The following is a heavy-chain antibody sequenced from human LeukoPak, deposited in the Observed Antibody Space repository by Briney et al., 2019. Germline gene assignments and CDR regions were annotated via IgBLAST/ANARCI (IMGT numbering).Heavy chain of an antibody. CDR1: GYTFTVYY. J-gene: IGHJ3*02. V-gene: IGHV1-2*02. Sequence: ASVKVSCKASGYTFTVYYLHWVRQAPGQGLEWMGWINPNSGGTNYAQKFQGRVTMTRDTSISTAYMELSRLRSDDTAVYYCARGPMTTFTMDIWGQGTMVTVSS. CDR2: INPNSGGT. CDR3: ARGPMTTFTMDI. D-gene: IGHD2/OR15-2a*01.